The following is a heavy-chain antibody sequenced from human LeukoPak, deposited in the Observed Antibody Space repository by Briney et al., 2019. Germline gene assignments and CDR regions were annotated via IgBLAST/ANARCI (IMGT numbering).Heavy chain of an antibody. CDR2: ISYDGGTK. D-gene: IGHD6-19*01. CDR3: ARSGAFNGWSREIPL. V-gene: IGHV3-30*04. J-gene: IGHJ4*02. Sequence: PGRSLRLSCAASGFIFSNYPMHWVRQAPGKGLEWVAVISYDGGTKYYADSLKGRFTISRDNSNNTLYLQMNSLRPEDTAVYYCARSGAFNGWSREIPLWGQGTLVTVSS. CDR1: GFIFSNYP.